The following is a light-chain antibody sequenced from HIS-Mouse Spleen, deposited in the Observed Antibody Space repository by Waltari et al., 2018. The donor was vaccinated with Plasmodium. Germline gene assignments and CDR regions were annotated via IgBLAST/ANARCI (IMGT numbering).Light chain of an antibody. Sequence: QSALTQPRSVSGSPGQSVTISCTGTSSDVCGYNYVSWYQQHPGKAPKLMIYDVSKRPAGVPDRVSGSKSGTTASLTISGLQAEDEADYYCCSYAGSYTFVFGTGTKVTVL. CDR1: SSDVCGYNY. CDR3: CSYAGSYTFV. CDR2: DVS. J-gene: IGLJ1*01. V-gene: IGLV2-11*01.